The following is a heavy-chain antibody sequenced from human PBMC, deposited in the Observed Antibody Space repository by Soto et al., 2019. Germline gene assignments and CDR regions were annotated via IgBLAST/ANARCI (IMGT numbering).Heavy chain of an antibody. CDR2: INHSGST. Sequence: QVLLQQWGAGLLKPSETLSLTCAVYGGTFSAYYWSWIRQPPGKGLGWMGEINHSGSTNYNPSLKSRVTISIDTSKNQFSLKLSSVTAADTAVYYCARGDFVRDYWGQGTLVTVSS. CDR1: GGTFSAYY. V-gene: IGHV4-34*01. D-gene: IGHD3-3*01. J-gene: IGHJ4*02. CDR3: ARGDFVRDY.